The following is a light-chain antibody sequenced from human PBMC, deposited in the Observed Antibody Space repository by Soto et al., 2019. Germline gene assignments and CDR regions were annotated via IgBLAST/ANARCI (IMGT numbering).Light chain of an antibody. J-gene: IGKJ4*01. CDR2: AAS. CDR3: QQSYSTPLT. CDR1: QSISSY. V-gene: IGKV1-39*01. Sequence: DIQIRHSRSSLCASXGDRVTITXXASQSISSYLNWYQQKPGKAPKLLIYAASSLQSGVPSRFSGSGSGTDFTLTISSLQPEDFATYYCQQSYSTPLTFGGGTKVDNK.